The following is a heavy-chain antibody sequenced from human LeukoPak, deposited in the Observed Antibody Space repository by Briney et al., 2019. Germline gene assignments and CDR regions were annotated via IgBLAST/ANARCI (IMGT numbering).Heavy chain of an antibody. CDR2: INPNSGGT. CDR1: GYTFTGYY. CDR3: AREKGAADAFDI. V-gene: IGHV1-2*02. J-gene: IGHJ3*02. D-gene: IGHD1-26*01. Sequence: GASVKISCRASGYTFTGYYMHWVRQAPGQGLEWMGWINPNSGGTNYAQKFQGRVTMTRDTSISTAYMELSRLRSDDTAVYYCAREKGAADAFDIWGQGTMVTVSS.